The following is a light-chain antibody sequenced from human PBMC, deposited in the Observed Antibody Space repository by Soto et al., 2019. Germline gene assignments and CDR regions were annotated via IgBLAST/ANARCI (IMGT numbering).Light chain of an antibody. V-gene: IGKV3-11*01. CDR3: QQRNRWPPVT. J-gene: IGKJ4*01. Sequence: ESVLTQSPATLSLSPGERATLSCRASPSVSNSLAWYQHKPGQAPRLLIYDAFNRATGVPTRFSGSGSGTYFTLTISSLEPEDFAVYYCQQRNRWPPVTFGGGTRVEIK. CDR1: PSVSNS. CDR2: DAF.